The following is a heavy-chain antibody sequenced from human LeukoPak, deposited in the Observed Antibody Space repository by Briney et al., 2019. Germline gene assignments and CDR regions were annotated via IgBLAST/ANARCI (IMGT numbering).Heavy chain of an antibody. CDR3: ARDGRYSGYDLENY. D-gene: IGHD5-12*01. CDR2: ISYDGSNQ. J-gene: IGHJ4*02. Sequence: GGSLRLSCTASGFTLSRHAMHWVRQAPGKGLEWLLVISYDGSNQYYADSVKGRFTISRDNSKNTLYLQMNSLRAEDTAVYYCARDGRYSGYDLENYWGQGTLVTVSS. V-gene: IGHV3-30*14. CDR1: GFTLSRHA.